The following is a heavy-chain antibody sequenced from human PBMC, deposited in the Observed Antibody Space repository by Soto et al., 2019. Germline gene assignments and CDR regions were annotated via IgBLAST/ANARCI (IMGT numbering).Heavy chain of an antibody. CDR1: GGSISSSHYY. V-gene: IGHV4-39*01. D-gene: IGHD3-9*01. CDR3: ARLPGDILTGFYPDY. CDR2: IYYSGST. J-gene: IGHJ4*02. Sequence: PSETLSLTCTVSGGSISSSHYYWDWIRQPPGKGLEWIGSIYYSGSTYYNPSLKSRVTISVDTSKNQFSLKLSSLTAADTAVYYCARLPGDILTGFYPDYWGQGTLVTVSS.